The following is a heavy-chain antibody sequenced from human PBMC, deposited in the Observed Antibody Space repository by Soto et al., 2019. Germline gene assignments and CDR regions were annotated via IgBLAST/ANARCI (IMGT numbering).Heavy chain of an antibody. CDR1: GYTFTSYD. D-gene: IGHD6-13*01. CDR2: MNPNSGNT. J-gene: IGHJ5*02. Sequence: QVQLVQSGAEVKKPGASVKVSCKASGYTFTSYDINWVRQATGQGLEWMGWMNPNSGNTGYAQKFQGRVTMTRNTSISTAYMELSSLRSEDTVVYYCAIRVWGQQLVNFDPWGQGTLVTVSS. V-gene: IGHV1-8*01. CDR3: AIRVWGQQLVNFDP.